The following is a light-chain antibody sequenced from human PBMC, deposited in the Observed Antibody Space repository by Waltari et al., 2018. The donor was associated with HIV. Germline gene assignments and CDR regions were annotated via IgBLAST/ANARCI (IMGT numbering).Light chain of an antibody. CDR1: SSHIATYNL. V-gene: IGLV2-23*02. J-gene: IGLJ3*02. CDR3: CSYAGSSTLV. Sequence: QSALTQPASVSGSPGQSITISCTGTSSHIATYNLVSWHQQHPGKAPKTLRYEVSQRPSGVSNRFSGSKSGNTASLTISGLQAEDEADYYCCSYAGSSTLVFGGGTKVTVL. CDR2: EVS.